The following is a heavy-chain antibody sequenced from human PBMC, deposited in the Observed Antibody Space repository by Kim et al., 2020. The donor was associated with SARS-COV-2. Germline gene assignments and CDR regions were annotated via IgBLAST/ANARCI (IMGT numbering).Heavy chain of an antibody. CDR3: ARSALGGGSGWYYFEY. D-gene: IGHD6-19*01. J-gene: IGHJ4*02. CDR1: GFTFSGYA. CDR2: ISSNGGIT. Sequence: GGSLRLSCAASGFTFSGYAMHWVRQAPGKGLEYVSAISSNGGITYYANSVKGRFTISRDNSKNTLYLQMGSLRAEDMAVYYCARSALGGGSGWYYFEYWGRETLDTVSS. V-gene: IGHV3-64*01.